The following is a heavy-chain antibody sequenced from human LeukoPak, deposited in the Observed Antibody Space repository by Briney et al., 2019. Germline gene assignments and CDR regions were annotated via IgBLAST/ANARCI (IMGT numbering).Heavy chain of an antibody. CDR3: ARDTGGRRRFDY. CDR1: GGSISSSPYY. J-gene: IGHJ4*02. D-gene: IGHD3-16*01. V-gene: IGHV4-61*01. CDR2: IYYSGST. Sequence: SETLSLTCTVSGGSISSSPYYWSWIRQPPGKGLEWIGNIYYSGSTNYNPSLKSRVTISVDTSKNQFSLKLSSVTAADTAVYYCARDTGGRRRFDYWGQGTLVTVSS.